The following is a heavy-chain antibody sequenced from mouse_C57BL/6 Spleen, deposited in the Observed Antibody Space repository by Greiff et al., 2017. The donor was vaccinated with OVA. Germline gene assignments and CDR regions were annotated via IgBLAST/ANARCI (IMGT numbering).Heavy chain of an antibody. CDR1: GFNIKDDY. Sequence: VQLQQSGAELVRPGASVKLSCTASGFNIKDDYMHWVKQRPEQGLEWIGWIDPENGDTEYASKFQGKATITADTSSNTAYLQLSSLTSEDTAVYYCTTRYGSSPFDYWGQGTTLTVSS. J-gene: IGHJ2*01. CDR2: IDPENGDT. CDR3: TTRYGSSPFDY. V-gene: IGHV14-4*01. D-gene: IGHD1-1*01.